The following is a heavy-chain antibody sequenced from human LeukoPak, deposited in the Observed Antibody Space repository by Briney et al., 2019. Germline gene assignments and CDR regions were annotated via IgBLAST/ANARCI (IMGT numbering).Heavy chain of an antibody. CDR3: ARGGPEDAFDI. D-gene: IGHD1-14*01. J-gene: IGHJ3*02. V-gene: IGHV3-66*01. CDR1: GFTVSSEY. Sequence: GGSLRLSCVASGFTVSSEYMSWVRQAPGKGLEWVSVMYSGGSTYYADSVKDRFIISRDSSRNTLYLQMNSLRAEDTAVYYCARGGPEDAFDIWDQGTLVTVSS. CDR2: MYSGGST.